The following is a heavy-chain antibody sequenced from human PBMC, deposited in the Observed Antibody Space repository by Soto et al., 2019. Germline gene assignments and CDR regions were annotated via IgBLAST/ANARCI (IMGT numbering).Heavy chain of an antibody. J-gene: IGHJ3*02. Sequence: QVQLVQSGAEVKKPGSSVKVSCKASGGTFSSYAISWVRQAPGQGLEWMGGIIPIFGTANYAQKFQGRVTITADESTSTAYMELSSLRSEDTAVYYCARVRGGYSYGKDDAFDIWGQGTMVTVSS. V-gene: IGHV1-69*01. CDR1: GGTFSSYA. CDR3: ARVRGGYSYGKDDAFDI. D-gene: IGHD5-18*01. CDR2: IIPIFGTA.